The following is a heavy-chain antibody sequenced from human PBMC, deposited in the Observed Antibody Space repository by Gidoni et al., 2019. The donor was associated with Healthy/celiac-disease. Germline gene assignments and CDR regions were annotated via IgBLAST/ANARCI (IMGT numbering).Heavy chain of an antibody. V-gene: IGHV4-30-2*01. CDR3: ARVIYGDYPLIDY. Sequence: QLQLQESGSGLVKPSQTLSLTCAVSGGSISSGGYSWSWIRQPPGKGLEWIGYIYHSGSTYYNPSVKSRVTISVDRSKNQFSLKLSSVTAADTAVYYCARVIYGDYPLIDYWGQGTLVTVSS. CDR2: IYHSGST. J-gene: IGHJ4*02. D-gene: IGHD4-17*01. CDR1: GGSISSGGYS.